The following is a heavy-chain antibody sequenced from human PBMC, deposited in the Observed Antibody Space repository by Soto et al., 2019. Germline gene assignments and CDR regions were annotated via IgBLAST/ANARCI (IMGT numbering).Heavy chain of an antibody. Sequence: QVQLQESGPGLVKPSETLSLTCTVSGGSISSYYWSWIRQPPGKGLEWIGYIYYSGSTNYNPSLKRRVTISVDTSKNQFSLKLSSVTAADTAVYYCARATWRNDYVWGSYRRDAFDIWGQGTMVTVSS. D-gene: IGHD3-16*02. J-gene: IGHJ3*02. CDR1: GGSISSYY. CDR3: ARATWRNDYVWGSYRRDAFDI. CDR2: IYYSGST. V-gene: IGHV4-59*01.